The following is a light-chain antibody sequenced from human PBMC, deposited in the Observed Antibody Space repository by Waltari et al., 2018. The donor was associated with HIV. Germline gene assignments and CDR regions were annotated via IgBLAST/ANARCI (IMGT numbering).Light chain of an antibody. Sequence: QSVLTQPPSASGTPGQRVTISCSGSTSNIGSNIVNWYQQLPGAAPTLLIYSNNKRPSGVPDRCSGSKSGTSASLAISGLQSEDEAEYYCAAWDDSLNGYVFGAGTKVTVL. CDR1: TSNIGSNI. CDR2: SNN. V-gene: IGLV1-44*01. CDR3: AAWDDSLNGYV. J-gene: IGLJ1*01.